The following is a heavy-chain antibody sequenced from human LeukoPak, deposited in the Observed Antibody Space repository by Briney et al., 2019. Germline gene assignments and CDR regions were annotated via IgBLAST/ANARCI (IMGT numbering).Heavy chain of an antibody. CDR3: ARVRSPPYYYDSSGYQLDY. CDR2: FYHSGST. D-gene: IGHD3-22*01. V-gene: IGHV4-38-2*02. J-gene: IGHJ4*02. CDR1: GYSISTGYY. Sequence: SETLSLTCTVSGYSISTGYYWDWIRQPPGKGLEWIGTFYHSGSTYYNPSLKSRVTISVDTSKNQFSLKLSSVTAADTAVYYCARVRSPPYYYDSSGYQLDYWGQGTLVTVSS.